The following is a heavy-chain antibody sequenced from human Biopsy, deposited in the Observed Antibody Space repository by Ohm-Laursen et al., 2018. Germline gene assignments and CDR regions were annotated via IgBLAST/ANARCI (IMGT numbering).Heavy chain of an antibody. CDR1: GGTFTNYA. CDR3: ARDALGGGSYRFFY. D-gene: IGHD1-26*01. CDR2: IIPIFGTA. V-gene: IGHV1-69*13. J-gene: IGHJ4*02. Sequence: SVKVSCKASGGTFTNYAISWVRQAPGQGLEWMGGIIPIFGTANYAQKFQGRVTITADESTSTAYMELSSLRFDDTAVYYCARDALGGGSYRFFYWGQGSLVTVSS.